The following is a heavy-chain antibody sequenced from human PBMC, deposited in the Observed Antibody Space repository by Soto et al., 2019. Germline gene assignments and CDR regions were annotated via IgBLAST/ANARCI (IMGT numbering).Heavy chain of an antibody. CDR2: ISASGGST. D-gene: IGHD6-13*01. CDR1: GFTFSSYA. CDR3: ARGGKPIDY. J-gene: IGHJ4*02. V-gene: IGHV3-23*01. Sequence: PGGSLRLSCAASGFTFSSYAMSWVRQAPGKGLEWVSAISASGGSTYYADSVKGRFTISRDNAKNTLYLQMNSLRAEDTAVYYCARGGKPIDYWGQGTLVTVSS.